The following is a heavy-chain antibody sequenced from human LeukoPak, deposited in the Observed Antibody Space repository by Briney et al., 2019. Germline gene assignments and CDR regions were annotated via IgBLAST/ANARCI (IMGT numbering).Heavy chain of an antibody. Sequence: GGSLRLSCAASGFTFSSYSMFWVRQAPGKGLEWVSSISSSSTLIYYADSVKGRFTISRGNAKNSLYLQMNSLRAEDTAMYFCARGVISVALVDYWGQETLVTVSS. D-gene: IGHD6-19*01. CDR1: GFTFSSYS. CDR2: ISSSSTLI. J-gene: IGHJ4*02. V-gene: IGHV3-21*01. CDR3: ARGVISVALVDY.